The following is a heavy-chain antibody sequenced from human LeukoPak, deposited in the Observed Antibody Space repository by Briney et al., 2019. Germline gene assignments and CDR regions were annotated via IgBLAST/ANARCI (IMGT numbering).Heavy chain of an antibody. V-gene: IGHV3-33*06. D-gene: IGHD4-11*01. Sequence: GGSLRLSCAASGFTFSSYGMHWVRQAPGKGLEWVAVIWYDGSNKYYADSVKGRFTISRDNSKNTLYLQMNSLRAEDTAVYYWAKDLGDYSNYGPDYWGQGTLVTVSS. J-gene: IGHJ4*02. CDR1: GFTFSSYG. CDR2: IWYDGSNK. CDR3: AKDLGDYSNYGPDY.